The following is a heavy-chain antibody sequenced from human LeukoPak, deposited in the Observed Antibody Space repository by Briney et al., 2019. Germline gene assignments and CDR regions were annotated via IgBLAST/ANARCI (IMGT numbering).Heavy chain of an antibody. D-gene: IGHD2-2*01. V-gene: IGHV1-2*02. CDR1: GYTFTGYY. J-gene: IGHJ6*03. Sequence: GASVKVSCKASGYTFTGYYMHLVRQAPGQGLEWMGWINPNSGGTNYAQKFQGRVTMTRDTSISTAYMELSRLRSDDTAVYYCATLGYCSSTSCSPYYYYYMDVWGKGTTVTVSS. CDR2: INPNSGGT. CDR3: ATLGYCSSTSCSPYYYYYMDV.